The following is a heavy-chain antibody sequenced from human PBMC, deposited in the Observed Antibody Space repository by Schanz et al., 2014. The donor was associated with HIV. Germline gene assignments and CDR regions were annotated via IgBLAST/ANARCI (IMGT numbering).Heavy chain of an antibody. Sequence: EVQLLESGGGLVQPGGSLRLSCAASGFTFSSYAMSWVRQAPGKGLEWVSAISGSGGSTYYADSVKGRFTISRDNSKNTLFLQMNSLRVEDTAVYYCARGFRLRPFDYYYAMDVWGQGTTVTVSS. CDR3: ARGFRLRPFDYYYAMDV. J-gene: IGHJ6*02. D-gene: IGHD3-3*01. V-gene: IGHV3-23*01. CDR2: ISGSGGST. CDR1: GFTFSSYA.